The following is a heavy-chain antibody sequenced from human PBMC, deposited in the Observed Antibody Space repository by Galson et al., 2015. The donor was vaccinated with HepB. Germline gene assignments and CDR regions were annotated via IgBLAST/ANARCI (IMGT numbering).Heavy chain of an antibody. D-gene: IGHD1-26*01. V-gene: IGHV3-33*01. J-gene: IGHJ6*02. CDR1: GFTFSSYG. Sequence: SLRLSCAASGFTFSSYGMHWVRQAPGKGLEWVAVIWYDGSNKYYADSVKGRFTISRDNSKNTLYLQMNSLRAEDTAVYYCARELEWELSGYYYYGMDVWGQGTTVTVSS. CDR2: IWYDGSNK. CDR3: ARELEWELSGYYYYGMDV.